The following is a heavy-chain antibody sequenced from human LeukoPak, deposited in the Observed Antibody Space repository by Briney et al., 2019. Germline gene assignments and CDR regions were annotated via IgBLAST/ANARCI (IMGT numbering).Heavy chain of an antibody. CDR2: ISGDGGSP. V-gene: IGHV3-64*01. Sequence: PGGSLRLSCVASGITFSSYPMHWVRQAPGKGMEYVSAISGDGGSPYYANSVKGRFTISRDNSKNTLYLQMGSLRTEDMAVYYCARERGRNGDYDYWGQGTLVTVSS. J-gene: IGHJ4*02. D-gene: IGHD1-1*01. CDR1: GITFSSYP. CDR3: ARERGRNGDYDY.